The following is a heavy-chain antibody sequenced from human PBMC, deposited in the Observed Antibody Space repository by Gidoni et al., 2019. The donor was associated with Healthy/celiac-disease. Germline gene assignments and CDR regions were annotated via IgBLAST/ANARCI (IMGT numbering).Heavy chain of an antibody. Sequence: QVQLVESGGGLVKPGGSLRLSCAASGFTFSDYYMRWIRQAPGKGLEWVSYISSSGSTIYYADSVKGRFTISRDNAKNSLYLQMNSLRAEDTAVYYCARTPYDYVWGSYLAYYFDYWGQGTLVTVSS. CDR3: ARTPYDYVWGSYLAYYFDY. CDR1: GFTFSDYY. D-gene: IGHD3-16*02. V-gene: IGHV3-11*01. CDR2: ISSSGSTI. J-gene: IGHJ4*02.